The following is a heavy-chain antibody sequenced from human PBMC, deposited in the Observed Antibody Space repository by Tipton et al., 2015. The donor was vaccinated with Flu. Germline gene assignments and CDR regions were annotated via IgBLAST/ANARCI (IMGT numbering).Heavy chain of an antibody. V-gene: IGHV3-13*01. Sequence: SLRLSCAASGFTFSSYDMHWVRRSAGGGLEWVSGIGANGDTSYSDSVKGRFTISRENAKNSLDLHMNRLRPGDTAVYYCTRGPIPDSNWYNGMDVWGQGTTVTVSS. CDR3: TRGPIPDSNWYNGMDV. J-gene: IGHJ6*02. D-gene: IGHD1/OR15-1a*01. CDR1: GFTFSSYD. CDR2: IGANGDT.